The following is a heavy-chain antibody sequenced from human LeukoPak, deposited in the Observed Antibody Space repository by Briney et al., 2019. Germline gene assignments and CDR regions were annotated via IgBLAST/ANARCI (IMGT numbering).Heavy chain of an antibody. Sequence: PGGSLRLSCAASGFTFSDYYMSWIRQAPGKGLEWVSYISSSGSTIYYADSVKGRFTISRDNAKNSLYLQMNSLRAEDTAVYYCARDDRITIFGVVYNWFDPWGQGTLVTVSS. CDR2: ISSSGSTI. J-gene: IGHJ5*02. CDR1: GFTFSDYY. D-gene: IGHD3-3*01. CDR3: ARDDRITIFGVVYNWFDP. V-gene: IGHV3-11*01.